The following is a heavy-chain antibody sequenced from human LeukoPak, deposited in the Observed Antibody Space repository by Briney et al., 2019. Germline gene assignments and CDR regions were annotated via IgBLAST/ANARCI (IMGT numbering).Heavy chain of an antibody. CDR1: GFTFSSYW. CDR2: IESDVSST. V-gene: IGHV3-74*01. CDR3: TRGRYYFDY. D-gene: IGHD4-17*01. Sequence: GGSLRLSCAASGFTFSSYWMHWVRQAPGKGLVWVSRIESDVSSTTYADSVKGRFTISRDNAKNTLYLQMNSLRAEDTAVYYCTRGRYYFDYWGQGTLVTVSP. J-gene: IGHJ4*02.